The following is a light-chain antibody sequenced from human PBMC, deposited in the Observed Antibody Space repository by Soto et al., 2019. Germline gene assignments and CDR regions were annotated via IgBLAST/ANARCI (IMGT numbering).Light chain of an antibody. CDR2: DVS. Sequence: QPASVSGSPGQSITISCVGTSRDIGDYNYVSWYQQHPGKVPKVIIYDVSNRPSGVSYRFSGTKSGNTASLTVSGLQAEDEAHYYCCSYTRSGTLIFGTGTKLTVL. V-gene: IGLV2-14*01. J-gene: IGLJ1*01. CDR3: CSYTRSGTLI. CDR1: SRDIGDYNY.